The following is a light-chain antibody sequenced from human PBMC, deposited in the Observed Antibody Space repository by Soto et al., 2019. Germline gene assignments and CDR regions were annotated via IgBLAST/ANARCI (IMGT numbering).Light chain of an antibody. CDR1: QSVSSF. CDR2: DAS. CDR3: QQRSSWT. Sequence: EIVLTQSPATLSLSPGERATLSCRASQSVSSFLGWYQQKPGQAPRLLIYDASNRAPGIPARFSGSGSGTDFTLTIISLEPEDFAVYYCQQRSSWTFGQGTKVEIK. J-gene: IGKJ1*01. V-gene: IGKV3-11*01.